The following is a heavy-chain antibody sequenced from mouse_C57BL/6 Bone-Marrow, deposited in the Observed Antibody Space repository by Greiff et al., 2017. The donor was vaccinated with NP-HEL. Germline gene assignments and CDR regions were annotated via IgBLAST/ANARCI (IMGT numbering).Heavy chain of an antibody. V-gene: IGHV1-26*01. CDR3: AREPYYGSRGDY. D-gene: IGHD1-1*01. Sequence: EVQLQQSGPELVKPGASVKISCKASGYTFTDYYMNWVKQSHGKSLEWIGDINPNNGGTSYNQKFKGKATLTVDKSSSTAYMELRSLTSEDSAVYYCAREPYYGSRGDYWGQGTTLTVSS. J-gene: IGHJ2*01. CDR2: INPNNGGT. CDR1: GYTFTDYY.